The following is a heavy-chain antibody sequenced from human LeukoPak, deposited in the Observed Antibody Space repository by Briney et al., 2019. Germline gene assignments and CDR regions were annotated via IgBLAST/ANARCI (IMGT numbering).Heavy chain of an antibody. CDR3: ARAPHYDILTGYYPYFYYYYMDV. Sequence: GASVKVSCKASGYSFTDKYMHWVRQAPGQGLEWMGWINPNSGGTNYAQKFQGRVTMTRDTSISTAYMELSRLRSDDTAVYYCARAPHYDILTGYYPYFYYYYMDVWGKGTTVTISS. CDR2: INPNSGGT. D-gene: IGHD3-9*01. V-gene: IGHV1-2*02. J-gene: IGHJ6*03. CDR1: GYSFTDKY.